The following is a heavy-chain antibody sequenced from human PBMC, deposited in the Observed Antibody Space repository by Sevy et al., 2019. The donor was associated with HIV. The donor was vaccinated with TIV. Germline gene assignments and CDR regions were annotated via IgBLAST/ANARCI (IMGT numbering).Heavy chain of an antibody. D-gene: IGHD3-22*01. CDR3: AKDFSTMIVVVITTAPDY. J-gene: IGHJ4*02. CDR1: GFTFSSYG. CDR2: ISYDGSNK. Sequence: GGSLRLSCAASGFTFSSYGMHWVRQAPGNGLEWVAVISYDGSNKYYADSVKGRFTISRDNSKNTLYLQMNSLRAEDTAVYYCAKDFSTMIVVVITTAPDYWGQGTLVTVSS. V-gene: IGHV3-30*18.